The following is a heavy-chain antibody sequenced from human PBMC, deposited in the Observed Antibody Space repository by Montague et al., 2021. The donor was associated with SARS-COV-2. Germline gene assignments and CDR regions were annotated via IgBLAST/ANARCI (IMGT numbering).Heavy chain of an antibody. CDR2: TYYRSKWYN. Sequence: CAISGDSVSSNRAAWNWIRQSPSRGLEWLGRTYYRSKWYNDYAVSVKSRITINPDTSRNQFSLQLNSVTPEDTAVYYCARGSSGYYTPRPFDYWGQGTLVTVSS. D-gene: IGHD3-22*01. J-gene: IGHJ4*02. CDR1: GDSVSSNRAA. CDR3: ARGSSGYYTPRPFDY. V-gene: IGHV6-1*01.